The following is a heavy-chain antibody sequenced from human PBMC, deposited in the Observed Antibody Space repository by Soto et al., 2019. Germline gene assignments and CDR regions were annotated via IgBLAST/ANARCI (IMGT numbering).Heavy chain of an antibody. V-gene: IGHV3-30-3*01. CDR1: GFTFSSYS. J-gene: IGHJ4*02. CDR3: ARVRERELLGALGY. CDR2: ISYDGSNK. D-gene: IGHD1-26*01. Sequence: GGSLRLSCAASGFTFSSYSMQWVRQAPGKGLEWVAVISYDGSNKYYADSVKGRFTISRDNSKNTLYLQMNSLRAEDTAVYYCARVRERELLGALGYWGQGTLVTVSS.